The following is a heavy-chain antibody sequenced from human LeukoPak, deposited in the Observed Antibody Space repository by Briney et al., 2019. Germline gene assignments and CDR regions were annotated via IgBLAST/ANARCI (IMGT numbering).Heavy chain of an antibody. CDR2: INPNSGGT. CDR3: ARDRKLGYCSGGSCRVSDY. V-gene: IGHV1-2*06. Sequence: ASVKVSCKASGYTFTGYYMHWVRQAPGQGLEWMGRINPNSGGTNYAQKFQGRVTMTRDTSISTAYMELSRLRSDDTAVYYCARDRKLGYCSGGSCRVSDYWGQGTLVTVSS. D-gene: IGHD2-15*01. J-gene: IGHJ4*02. CDR1: GYTFTGYY.